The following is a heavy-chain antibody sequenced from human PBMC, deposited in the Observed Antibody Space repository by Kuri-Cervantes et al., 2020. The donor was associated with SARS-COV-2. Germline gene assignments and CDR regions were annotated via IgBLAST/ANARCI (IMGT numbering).Heavy chain of an antibody. CDR3: AGDQGIAPDYVFDY. CDR2: ISAYNGNT. V-gene: IGHV1-18*01. CDR1: GYTLTELS. Sequence: ASVKVSCKVSGYTLTELSMHWVRQAPGQGLEWMGWISAYNGNTNYAQKLQGRVTMTTDTSTSTAYMELRSLRSDDTAVYYCAGDQGIAPDYVFDYWGQGTLVPSPQ. J-gene: IGHJ4*02. D-gene: IGHD4-17*01.